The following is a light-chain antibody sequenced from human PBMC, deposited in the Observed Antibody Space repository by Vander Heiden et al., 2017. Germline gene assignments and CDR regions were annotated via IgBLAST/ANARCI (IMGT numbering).Light chain of an antibody. V-gene: IGKV1-39*01. CDR2: AAS. Sequence: DIQMTQSPSSLSASVGDRVTITCRASQSISSYLNWYQQKPGKAPKLLIYAASSLQSGVPSRFSGSGSGTDFTLTISRLHPEDFATYYCQQSDGTPYTFGQGTKLEIK. CDR3: QQSDGTPYT. J-gene: IGKJ2*01. CDR1: QSISSY.